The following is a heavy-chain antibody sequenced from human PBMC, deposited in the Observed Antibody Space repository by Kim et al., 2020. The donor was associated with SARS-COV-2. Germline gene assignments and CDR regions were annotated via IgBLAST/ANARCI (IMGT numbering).Heavy chain of an antibody. V-gene: IGHV4-39*07. Sequence: STSYHPSLKSRVTISVDTSKNQFSLKLSSVTAAYTAVYYCARDGTAAFDYWGQGSLVTVSS. CDR2: ST. J-gene: IGHJ4*02. CDR3: ARDGTAAFDY. D-gene: IGHD1-1*01.